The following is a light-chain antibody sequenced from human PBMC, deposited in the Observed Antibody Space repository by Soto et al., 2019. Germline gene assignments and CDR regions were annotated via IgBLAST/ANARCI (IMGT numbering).Light chain of an antibody. V-gene: IGLV1-44*01. CDR1: SSNIRTNT. J-gene: IGLJ3*02. CDR2: SNN. Sequence: QSVLAQPPSASGTPGQRVTISCSGSSSNIRTNTVNWYHQLPGTAPKLLIYSNNQRPSGVPDRFSGSKSGTSASLAISGLQSEDEAEYYCAAWDDSLNGWVFGGGTKLTVL. CDR3: AAWDDSLNGWV.